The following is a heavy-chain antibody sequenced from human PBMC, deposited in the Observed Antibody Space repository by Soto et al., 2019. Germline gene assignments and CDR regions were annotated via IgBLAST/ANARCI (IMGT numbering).Heavy chain of an antibody. CDR2: AYHNGLT. J-gene: IGHJ4*02. Sequence: QVQLQESGPGLVKPSGALSLTCAVSGDYVTSNVWWSWVRQPPGKGLEWIGEAYHNGLTDYNPSLKSRVTMSVDTTKNEFSLKLTSLTAADTAIYYCARDAAVPGESDRFDYWGQGTLVTVSS. D-gene: IGHD6-19*01. V-gene: IGHV4-4*02. CDR1: GDYVTSNVW. CDR3: ARDAAVPGESDRFDY.